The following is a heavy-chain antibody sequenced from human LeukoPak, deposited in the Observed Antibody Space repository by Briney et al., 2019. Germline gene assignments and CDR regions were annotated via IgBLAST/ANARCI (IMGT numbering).Heavy chain of an antibody. CDR1: GFTFSSYA. J-gene: IGHJ4*02. CDR3: AKFPPVSITLSTTDY. CDR2: ISYDGNNK. Sequence: GGSLRLSCVASGFTFSSYAMHWVRQAPGKGLEWVALISYDGNNKYYADSVKGRFTVSRDISKNTLHLQMNSLRAEDTAVYYCAKFPPVSITLSTTDYWGQGTLVTVSS. V-gene: IGHV3-30*04. D-gene: IGHD5/OR15-5a*01.